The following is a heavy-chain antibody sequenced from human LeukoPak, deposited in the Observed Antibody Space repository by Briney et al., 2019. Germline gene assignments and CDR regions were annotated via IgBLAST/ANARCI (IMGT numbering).Heavy chain of an antibody. CDR3: AKEAGRDDFWDYFDC. CDR1: GFTFDDYG. CDR2: ITWNSGSR. D-gene: IGHD5-24*01. Sequence: GGSLRLSCAASGFTFDDYGLHWVRQVPGRGLEWVSGITWNSGSRGYADSVKGRFTISRDNAKNSLYLQMNSLSPEDTALYYCAKEAGRDDFWDYFDCWGQGTLVTDSS. V-gene: IGHV3-9*01. J-gene: IGHJ4*02.